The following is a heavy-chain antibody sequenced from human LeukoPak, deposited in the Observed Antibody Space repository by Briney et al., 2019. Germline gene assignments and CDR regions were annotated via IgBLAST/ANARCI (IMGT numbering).Heavy chain of an antibody. CDR2: INPNSGGT. J-gene: IGHJ4*02. V-gene: IGHV1-2*02. CDR1: GYTFTGYY. Sequence: ASVKVSCKASGYTFTGYYMHWVQQAPGQGLEWMGWINPNSGGTNYAQKFQGRVTMTRDTSISTAYMELSRLRYDDTAVYYCARGHYSSSWYPRHHGAYWGQGTVVSV. D-gene: IGHD6-13*01. CDR3: ARGHYSSSWYPRHHGAY.